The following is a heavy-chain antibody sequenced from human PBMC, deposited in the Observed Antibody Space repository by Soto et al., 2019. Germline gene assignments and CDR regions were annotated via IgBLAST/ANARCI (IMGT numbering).Heavy chain of an antibody. CDR2: FDPEDGET. J-gene: IGHJ4*02. Sequence: ASVKVSCKVSGYTLIELSMHWVRQAPGKGLEWMGGFDPEDGETIYAQKFQGRVTMTEDTSTDTAYMELSSLRSEDTAVYYCATDRAIAVAGTLSLRYWGQGTLVTVSS. V-gene: IGHV1-24*01. D-gene: IGHD6-19*01. CDR1: GYTLIELS. CDR3: ATDRAIAVAGTLSLRY.